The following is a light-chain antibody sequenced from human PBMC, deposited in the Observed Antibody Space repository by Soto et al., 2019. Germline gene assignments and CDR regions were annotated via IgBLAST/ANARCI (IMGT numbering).Light chain of an antibody. Sequence: DIQMTQSPSTLSASVGDRVTITCRASQSISSWLAWYQQKPGKAPKLLIYKASSLESGVPSRFSGSGSGTESTLTISRLQPDDFATYYCQQYNSLWTFGQGTKVEIK. V-gene: IGKV1-5*03. CDR3: QQYNSLWT. CDR1: QSISSW. J-gene: IGKJ1*01. CDR2: KAS.